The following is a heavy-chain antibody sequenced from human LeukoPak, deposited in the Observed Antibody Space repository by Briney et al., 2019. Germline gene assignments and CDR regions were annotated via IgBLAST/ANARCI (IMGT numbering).Heavy chain of an antibody. J-gene: IGHJ4*02. Sequence: SETLSLTCAVYGGSFSGYYWSWIRQPPGKGLEWIGEINHSGSTNYNPSLKSRVTISVDTSKNQFSLKLGSVTAADTAVYYCARVGPYYDFWSGYYTRQIFDYWGQGTLVTVSS. CDR1: GGSFSGYY. CDR3: ARVGPYYDFWSGYYTRQIFDY. CDR2: INHSGST. D-gene: IGHD3-3*01. V-gene: IGHV4-34*01.